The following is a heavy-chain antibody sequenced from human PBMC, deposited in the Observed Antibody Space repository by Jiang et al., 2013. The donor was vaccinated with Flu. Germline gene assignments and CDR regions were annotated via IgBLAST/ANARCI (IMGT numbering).Heavy chain of an antibody. CDR1: GYRFTTYW. Sequence: GAEVKKPGKSLKISCKGSGYRFTTYWIVWVRQMPGKGLEWMGIIYPGDSDTRYSPSFQGQVTFSADKSISTAYLQWSSLKASDTAMYYCARRSGTYPYFNGMDVWGQGTTVTVSS. V-gene: IGHV5-51*03. D-gene: IGHD1-26*01. CDR3: ARRSGTYPYFNGMDV. J-gene: IGHJ6*02. CDR2: IYPGDSDT.